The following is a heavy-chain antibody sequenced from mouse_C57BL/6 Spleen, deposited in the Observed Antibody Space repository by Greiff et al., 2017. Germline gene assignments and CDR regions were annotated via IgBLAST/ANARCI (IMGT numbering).Heavy chain of an antibody. V-gene: IGHV3-6*01. J-gene: IGHJ3*01. Sequence: EVKVEESGPGLVKPSQSLSLTCSVTGYSITSGYYWNWFRQFPGNKLEWMGYISYDGSNNYNPSLKNRISITRATSKNQFFLKLTSVTTEDTATYYCARGYYYGSSPSGFAYWGQGTLVTVSA. CDR1: GYSITSGYY. D-gene: IGHD1-1*01. CDR2: ISYDGSN. CDR3: ARGYYYGSSPSGFAY.